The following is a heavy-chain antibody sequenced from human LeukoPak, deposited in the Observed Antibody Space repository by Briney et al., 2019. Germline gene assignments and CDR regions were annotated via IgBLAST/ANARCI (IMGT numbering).Heavy chain of an antibody. J-gene: IGHJ4*02. Sequence: EASETLSLTCAVYGGSFSGYYWSWIRQPPGKGLEWIGEINHSGSTNYNPSLKSRVTISVDTSKNQFSLKLSSVTAADTAVYYCASYDSSGYRFAYWGQGTLVTVSS. CDR2: INHSGST. D-gene: IGHD3-22*01. CDR3: ASYDSSGYRFAY. CDR1: GGSFSGYY. V-gene: IGHV4-34*01.